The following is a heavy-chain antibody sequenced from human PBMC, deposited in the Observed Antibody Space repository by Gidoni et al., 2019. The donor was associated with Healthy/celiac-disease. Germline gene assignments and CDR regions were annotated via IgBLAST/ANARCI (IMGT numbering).Heavy chain of an antibody. Sequence: QVQLVQSGAEVKKPGSSVKVSCQAYGGTFSSYAISWVRQAPGQGLEWMGGIIPIFGTANYAQKFQGRVTITADESTSTAYMELSSLRSEDTAVYYCARDSPYCSGGSCYSGVGWFDPWGQGTLVTVSS. CDR1: GGTFSSYA. J-gene: IGHJ5*02. V-gene: IGHV1-69*01. D-gene: IGHD2-15*01. CDR3: ARDSPYCSGGSCYSGVGWFDP. CDR2: IIPIFGTA.